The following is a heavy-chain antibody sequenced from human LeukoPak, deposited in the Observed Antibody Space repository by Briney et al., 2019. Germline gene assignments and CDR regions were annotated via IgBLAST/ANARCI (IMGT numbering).Heavy chain of an antibody. CDR3: ARGRMLYYYDSSGYPFDY. V-gene: IGHV3-7*04. CDR1: GFIIISYR. Sequence: GSLRLSCAASGFIIISYRMSWVRQAPGKGLEWVANIKQDGSEKYYVDSVKGRFTISRDNAKNSLYLQMNSLRAEDTAVYYCARGRMLYYYDSSGYPFDYWGQGSLVTVSS. CDR2: IKQDGSEK. D-gene: IGHD3-22*01. J-gene: IGHJ4*02.